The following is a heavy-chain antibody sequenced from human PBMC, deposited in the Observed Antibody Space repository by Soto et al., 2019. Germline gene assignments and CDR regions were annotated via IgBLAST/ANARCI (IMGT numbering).Heavy chain of an antibody. V-gene: IGHV3-30*18. CDR1: GFTFSSYG. D-gene: IGHD6-25*01. J-gene: IGHJ4*02. Sequence: SLRLSCAASGFTFSSYGIHWVRQAPGKGLEWVSLISYDGSNKYYADSVKGRFTISRDNSKNTLYLQMNSLRAEDTAVYYCAKDPTSSGYFDYWGQGTLVTVSS. CDR2: ISYDGSNK. CDR3: AKDPTSSGYFDY.